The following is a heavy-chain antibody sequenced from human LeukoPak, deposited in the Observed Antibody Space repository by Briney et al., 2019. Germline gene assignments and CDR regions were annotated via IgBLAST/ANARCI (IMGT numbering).Heavy chain of an antibody. Sequence: SETLSLTCAVSGGSLSGYYWSWIRQPPGKGLEWMGDIYYSGSTNYHPSLTSRVTISVDTSKNQFSLALYSVTSADTAVYYCARGPSRGTSNGTFHIWGQGTMVTVST. V-gene: IGHV4-59*01. D-gene: IGHD2-8*01. CDR1: GGSLSGYY. CDR3: ARGPSRGTSNGTFHI. CDR2: IYYSGST. J-gene: IGHJ3*02.